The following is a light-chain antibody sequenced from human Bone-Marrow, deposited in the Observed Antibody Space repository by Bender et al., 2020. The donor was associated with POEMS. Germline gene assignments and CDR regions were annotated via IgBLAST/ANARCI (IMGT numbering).Light chain of an antibody. CDR1: SSDVGSYDL. CDR3: SSYTSSSTKV. V-gene: IGLV2-14*02. CDR2: DVS. Sequence: QSALTQPRSVSGSPGQSVAISCSGTSSDVGSYDLVSWYQQYPGKAPKLMIYDVSNRPSGVSNRFSGSKSGNTASLTISGLQAEDEADYYGSSYTSSSTKVFGGGTKLTVL. J-gene: IGLJ3*02.